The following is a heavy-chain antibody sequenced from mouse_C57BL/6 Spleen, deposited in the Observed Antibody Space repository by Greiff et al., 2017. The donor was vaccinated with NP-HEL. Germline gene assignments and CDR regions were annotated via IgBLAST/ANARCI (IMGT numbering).Heavy chain of an antibody. CDR1: GYTFTDYY. D-gene: IGHD2-3*01. V-gene: IGHV1-26*01. CDR3: ARRWLLLLFDY. CDR2: INPNNGGT. J-gene: IGHJ2*01. Sequence: EVQLQQSGPELVKPGASVKISCKASGYTFTDYYMNWVKQSHGKSLEWIGDINPNNGGTSYNQKFKGKATLTVDKSSSTAYMELRSLTSEDSAVYYCARRWLLLLFDYWGQGTTLTVSS.